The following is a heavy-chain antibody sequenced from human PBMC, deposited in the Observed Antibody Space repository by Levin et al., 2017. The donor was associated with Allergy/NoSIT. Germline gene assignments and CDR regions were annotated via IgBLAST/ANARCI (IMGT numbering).Heavy chain of an antibody. CDR2: INNKGDDT. J-gene: IGHJ4*02. D-gene: IGHD4-23*01. CDR3: ARENGGPFDF. CDR1: GFTFSTYA. V-gene: IGHV3-64*02. Sequence: PGGSLRLSCAASGFTFSTYAMHWVRQAPGQGLECVSAINNKGDDTYYADSVKGRFTISRDNSRNTLYLQMGSLRPEDMAVYYCARENGGPFDFWGQGTLVTVSS.